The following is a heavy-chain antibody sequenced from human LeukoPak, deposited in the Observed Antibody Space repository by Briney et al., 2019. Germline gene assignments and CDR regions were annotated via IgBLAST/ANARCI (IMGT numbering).Heavy chain of an antibody. V-gene: IGHV4-31*03. D-gene: IGHD5-18*01. CDR3: ARVRGYSYGELDY. CDR2: ISYSGST. CDR1: GGSISSGGYY. J-gene: IGHJ4*02. Sequence: SETLSLTCTVSGGSISSGGYYWSWIRQHPGKDLEWIGYISYSGSTYYNPSLNSRVTISVGTSKSQFSLKLSSVTAADTAVYYCARVRGYSYGELDYWGQGTLVTVSS.